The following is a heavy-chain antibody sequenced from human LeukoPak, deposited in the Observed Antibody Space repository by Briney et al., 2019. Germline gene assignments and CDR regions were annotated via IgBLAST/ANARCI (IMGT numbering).Heavy chain of an antibody. V-gene: IGHV3-21*01. Sequence: GGSLRLSCAVSGFTFSNYWMSWVRQAPGKGLEWVSSISSSSSYIYYADSLKGRFTISRDNAKNSMYLQMNSLRAEDTALYYCARDPYSGNYGTYYYYYMDVWGKGTTVTISS. D-gene: IGHD1-26*01. CDR2: ISSSSSYI. CDR3: ARDPYSGNYGTYYYYYMDV. J-gene: IGHJ6*03. CDR1: GFTFSNYW.